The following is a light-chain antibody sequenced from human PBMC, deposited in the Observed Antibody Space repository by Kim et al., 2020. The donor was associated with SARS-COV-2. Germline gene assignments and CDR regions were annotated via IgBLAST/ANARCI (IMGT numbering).Light chain of an antibody. Sequence: ALGQTVRITCQGDSLRRYYASWYQQKPGQAPVLVIYGKNNRPSGIPDRFSGSSSGNTASLTITGAQAEDEADYYCNSRDSSGNPFFGTGTKVTVL. CDR3: NSRDSSGNPF. V-gene: IGLV3-19*01. CDR2: GKN. CDR1: SLRRYY. J-gene: IGLJ1*01.